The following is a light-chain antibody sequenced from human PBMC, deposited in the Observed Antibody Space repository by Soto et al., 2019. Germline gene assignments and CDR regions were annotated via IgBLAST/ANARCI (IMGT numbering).Light chain of an antibody. CDR1: SSNIGAGYD. J-gene: IGLJ1*01. V-gene: IGLV1-40*01. Sequence: QSVLTQPPSVSGAPGQRVTISCTGSSSNIGAGYDVHWYQQLLGTAPKLLVFANNNRPSGVPDRFSGSNSGTSASLAITGLQAEDEADYYCQSYDSSLSGYVFGTGTQLTVL. CDR2: ANN. CDR3: QSYDSSLSGYV.